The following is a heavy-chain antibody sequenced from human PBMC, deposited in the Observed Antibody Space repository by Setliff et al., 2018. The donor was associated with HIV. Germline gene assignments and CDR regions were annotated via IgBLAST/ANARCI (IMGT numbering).Heavy chain of an antibody. D-gene: IGHD1-26*01. Sequence: PSETLSLTCIVSGVSIGSSSYYWGWIRQPPGKGLEWIASIYFNGNTYYSPSLKSRVTMSIDTSKNEFSLNLSSVTAADTALYFCATSENRVTDYWGQGIRVTVS. J-gene: IGHJ4*02. CDR1: GVSIGSSSYY. CDR3: ATSENRVTDY. CDR2: IYFNGNT. V-gene: IGHV4-39*01.